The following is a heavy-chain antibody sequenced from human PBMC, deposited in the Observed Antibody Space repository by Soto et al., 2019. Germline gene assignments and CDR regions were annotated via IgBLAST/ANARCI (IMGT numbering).Heavy chain of an antibody. J-gene: IGHJ2*01. CDR3: ARGHIVVVTAITNWYFDL. V-gene: IGHV4-31*03. Sequence: QVQLQESGPGLVKPSQTLSLTCTVSGGSISSGGYYWSWIRQHPGKGLEWIGYIYYSGSTYYNPSLKSRVTISVDTSKNQFSLKLSSVTAADTAVYYCARGHIVVVTAITNWYFDLWGLGTLVTVSS. CDR2: IYYSGST. CDR1: GGSISSGGYY. D-gene: IGHD2-21*02.